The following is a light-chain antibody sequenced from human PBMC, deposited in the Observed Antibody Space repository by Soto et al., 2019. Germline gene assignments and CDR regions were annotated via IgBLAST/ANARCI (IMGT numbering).Light chain of an antibody. V-gene: IGKV1-12*02. CDR2: AAS. CDR1: QDIIRW. CDR3: QQGNSFPFT. J-gene: IGKJ3*01. Sequence: DIKITHSPSSVSASVGARVSITCRASQDIIRWLAWYQQKPGKAPKLLISAASTLQSGVPARFSGSGSGTDFTLTISSLQPEDFAIYSCQQGNSFPFTFGPGTKVDIK.